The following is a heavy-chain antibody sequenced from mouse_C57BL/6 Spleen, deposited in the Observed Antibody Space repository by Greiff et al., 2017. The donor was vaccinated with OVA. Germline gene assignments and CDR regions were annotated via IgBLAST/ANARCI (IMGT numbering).Heavy chain of an antibody. D-gene: IGHD1-1*01. Sequence: EVKVVESGGGLVKPGGSLKLSCAASGFTFSDYGMHWVRQAPEKGLEWVAYISSGSSTIYYADTVKGRFTISRDNAKNTLFLQMTSLRSEDTAMYYCARPHYGSSSYYFDYWGQGTTLTVSS. CDR1: GFTFSDYG. CDR2: ISSGSSTI. CDR3: ARPHYGSSSYYFDY. J-gene: IGHJ2*01. V-gene: IGHV5-17*01.